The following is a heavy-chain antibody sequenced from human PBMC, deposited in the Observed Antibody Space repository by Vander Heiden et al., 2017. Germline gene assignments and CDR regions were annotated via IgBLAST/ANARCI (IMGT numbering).Heavy chain of an antibody. J-gene: IGHJ4*02. Sequence: VQLVESGGGLVQPGGSLRLSCAASGFTFSSYSMNWVRQAPGKGLEWVSYISSSSRTIYYADSVKGRFTISRDKVKNSLDLQMNSRRDEDTAVDYCARDRERWYDYWGQGTLVNVSS. D-gene: IGHD2-15*01. CDR1: GFTFSSYS. V-gene: IGHV3-48*02. CDR2: ISSSSRTI. CDR3: ARDRERWYDY.